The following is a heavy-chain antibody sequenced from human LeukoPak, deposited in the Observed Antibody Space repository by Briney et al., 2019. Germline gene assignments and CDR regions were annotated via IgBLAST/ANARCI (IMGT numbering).Heavy chain of an antibody. Sequence: GESLKISCQGSGYKFINFWIAWVRQMPGKGLECMGIIYPGDSETRYSPSFQGQVTISVDKSISTAYLQWSSLKASDTAMYYCARHGSGSNWFDPWGQGTLVTVSS. CDR3: ARHGSGSNWFDP. CDR1: GYKFINFW. J-gene: IGHJ5*02. D-gene: IGHD6-25*01. V-gene: IGHV5-51*01. CDR2: IYPGDSET.